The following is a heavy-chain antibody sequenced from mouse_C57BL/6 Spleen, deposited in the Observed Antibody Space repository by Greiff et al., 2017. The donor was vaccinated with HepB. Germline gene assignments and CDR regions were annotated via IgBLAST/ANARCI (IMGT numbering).Heavy chain of an antibody. CDR2: IDPETGGT. CDR3: TRLDGYDDYYAMDY. D-gene: IGHD2-2*01. V-gene: IGHV1-15*01. Sequence: QVHVKQSGAELVRPGASVTLSCKASGYTFTDYEMHWVKQTPVHGLEWIGAIDPETGGTAYNQKFKGKAILTADKSSSTAYMELRSLTSEDSAVYYCTRLDGYDDYYAMDYWGQGTSVTVSS. J-gene: IGHJ4*01. CDR1: GYTFTDYE.